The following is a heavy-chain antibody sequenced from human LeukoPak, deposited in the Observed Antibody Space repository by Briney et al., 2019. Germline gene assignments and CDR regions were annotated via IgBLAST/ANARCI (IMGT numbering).Heavy chain of an antibody. Sequence: PGGSLRLSCAASGFTFSSYAMHWVRQAPGKGLEWVAVISYDGSNKYYADSVKGRFTISRDNSKNTLYLQMNSLRAEDTAVYYGVVPAASHGPYYYYYGMDVWGQGTTVTVSS. D-gene: IGHD2-2*01. V-gene: IGHV3-30-3*01. CDR1: GFTFSSYA. CDR3: VVPAASHGPYYYYYGMDV. J-gene: IGHJ6*02. CDR2: ISYDGSNK.